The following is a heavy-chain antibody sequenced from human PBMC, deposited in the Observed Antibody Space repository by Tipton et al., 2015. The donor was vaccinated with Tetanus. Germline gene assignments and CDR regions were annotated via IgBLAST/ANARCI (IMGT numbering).Heavy chain of an antibody. V-gene: IGHV3-53*01. CDR2: ISGGGRT. CDR3: ARTKRANWNDEDYFDF. CDR1: GFSVSSDY. Sequence: SLRLSCAASGFSVSSDYMSWVRQAPGKGLQWVSVISGGGRTFYADSVKGRFTTSRDNSKNTVYLQMNNLRADDTAVYYCARTKRANWNDEDYFDFWGQGPLVTVSS. D-gene: IGHD1-1*01. J-gene: IGHJ4*02.